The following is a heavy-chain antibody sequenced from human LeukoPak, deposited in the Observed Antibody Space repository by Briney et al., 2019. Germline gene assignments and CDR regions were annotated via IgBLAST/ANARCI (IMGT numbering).Heavy chain of an antibody. CDR1: GFTFSSWA. D-gene: IGHD7-27*01. CDR3: AKRGINWGPIDY. J-gene: IGHJ4*02. Sequence: GGSLRLSCAASGFTFSSWAMTWVRQAPGKGLEWVSAISGSGDSTYYADSVKGRFTISRDNSKSTLFLQMNSLRAEDTAVYCCAKRGINWGPIDYWGQGTLVTVSS. CDR2: ISGSGDST. V-gene: IGHV3-23*01.